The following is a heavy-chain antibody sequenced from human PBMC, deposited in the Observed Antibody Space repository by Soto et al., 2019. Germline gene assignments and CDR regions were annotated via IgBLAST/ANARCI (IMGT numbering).Heavy chain of an antibody. J-gene: IGHJ4*02. D-gene: IGHD2-2*02. CDR1: GYTFTSYY. Sequence: AASVKVSCKASGYTFTSYYMHWVRQAPGQGLEWMGIINPSGGSTSYAQKFQGRVTMTRDTSTSTVYMELSSLRSEDTAVYYCARVKEEFVVVPAAILDYWGQGTLVTVSS. CDR3: ARVKEEFVVVPAAILDY. CDR2: INPSGGST. V-gene: IGHV1-46*01.